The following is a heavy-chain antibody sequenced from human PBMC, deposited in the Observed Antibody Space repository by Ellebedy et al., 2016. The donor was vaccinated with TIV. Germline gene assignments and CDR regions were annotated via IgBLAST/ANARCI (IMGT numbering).Heavy chain of an antibody. CDR1: GFTFSNAW. D-gene: IGHD3-22*01. CDR2: IKSKTDGGTT. V-gene: IGHV3-15*07. CDR3: TTGLYLYDSSGYPIDAFDI. J-gene: IGHJ3*02. Sequence: GESLKISXAASGFTFSNAWMNWVRQAPGKGLEWVGLIKSKTDGGTTDYAAPVKGRFTISRDDSKNTLYLQMNSLKTEDTAVYYCTTGLYLYDSSGYPIDAFDIWGQGTMVTVFS.